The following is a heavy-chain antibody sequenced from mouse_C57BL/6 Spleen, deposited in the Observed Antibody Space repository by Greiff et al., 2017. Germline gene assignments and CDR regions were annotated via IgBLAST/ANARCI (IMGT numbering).Heavy chain of an antibody. J-gene: IGHJ3*01. D-gene: IGHD2-5*01. CDR3: ARNSNYWFAY. CDR1: GFTFSDYG. CDR2: ISSGSSTI. V-gene: IGHV5-17*01. Sequence: EVQLQQSGGGLVKPGGSLKLSCAASGFTFSDYGMHWVRQAPEKGLEWVAYISSGSSTIYYADTVKGRFTISRDNAKNTLFLQMTSLRSEDTAMYYCARNSNYWFAYWGQGTLVTVSA.